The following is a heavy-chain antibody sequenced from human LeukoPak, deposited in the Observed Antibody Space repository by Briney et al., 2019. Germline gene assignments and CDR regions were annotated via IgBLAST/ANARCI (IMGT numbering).Heavy chain of an antibody. V-gene: IGHV3-33*01. CDR2: IWYDGSNK. D-gene: IGHD5-18*01. CDR3: AGEEDTAMGFDY. CDR1: GFTFSSYG. Sequence: GRSLRLSCAASGFTFSSYGMHWVRQAPGKGLEWVAVIWYDGSNKYYADSVKGRFTISRDNSKNTLYLQMNSLRAEDTAVYYCAGEEDTAMGFDYWGQGTLVTVSS. J-gene: IGHJ4*02.